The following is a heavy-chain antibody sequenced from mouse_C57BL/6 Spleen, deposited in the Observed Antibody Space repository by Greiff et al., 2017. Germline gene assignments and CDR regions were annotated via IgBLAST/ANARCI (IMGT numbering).Heavy chain of an antibody. J-gene: IGHJ3*01. CDR1: GYTFTSYW. CDR2: IDPSDSYT. Sequence: QVQLQQPGAELVKPGASVKLSCKASGYTFTSYWMQWVKQRPGQGLEWIGEIDPSDSYTNYNQKFKGKATLTVDTSSSTAYMQLSSLTSEDSAVYYCAPWLLRSYWGQGTLVTVSA. CDR3: APWLLRSY. D-gene: IGHD2-3*01. V-gene: IGHV1-50*01.